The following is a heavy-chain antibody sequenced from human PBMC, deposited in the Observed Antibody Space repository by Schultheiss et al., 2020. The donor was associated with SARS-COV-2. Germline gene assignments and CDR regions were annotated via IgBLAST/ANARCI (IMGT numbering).Heavy chain of an antibody. J-gene: IGHJ1*01. CDR2: INHSGST. V-gene: IGHV4-4*02. D-gene: IGHD6-13*01. CDR3: ASSSSWYQVYFQH. CDR1: GGSISSSNW. Sequence: GSLRLSCAVSGGSISSSNWWSWVRQPPGKGLEWIGEINHSGSTYYNPSLKSRVTISVDASKNQFSLKLSSVTAADTAVYYCASSSSWYQVYFQHWGQGTLVTVSS.